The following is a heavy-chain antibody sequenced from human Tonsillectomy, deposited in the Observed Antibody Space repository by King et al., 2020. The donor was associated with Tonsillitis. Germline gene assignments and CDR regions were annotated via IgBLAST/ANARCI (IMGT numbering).Heavy chain of an antibody. CDR3: ARESLPSDDSSSWYEPFYY. D-gene: IGHD6-13*01. CDR1: GFTFSSYP. Sequence: VQLVESGGGVVQPGRFLRLSCAGSGFTFSSYPMHWVRQAPGKGLEWVAVISFDGSNKYYAESVKGRFTISRDNSKNTLFLQMSSLRADDTAVYYCARESLPSDDSSSWYEPFYYWGQGTLVSVSS. CDR2: ISFDGSNK. J-gene: IGHJ4*02. V-gene: IGHV3-30*04.